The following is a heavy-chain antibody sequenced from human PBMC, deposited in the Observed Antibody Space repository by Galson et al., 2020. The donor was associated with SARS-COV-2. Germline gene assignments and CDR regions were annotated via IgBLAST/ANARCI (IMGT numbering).Heavy chain of an antibody. D-gene: IGHD2-15*01. V-gene: IGHV3-21*01. CDR2: ISSSSSYI. CDR3: ARVFFPGYCSGGSCYAKQYWYFDL. J-gene: IGHJ2*01. CDR1: GFTFSSYS. Sequence: GGSLRLSCAASGFTFSSYSMNWVRQAPGKGLEWVSSISSSSSYIYYADSVKGRFTISRDNAKNSLYLQMNSLRAEDTAVYYCARVFFPGYCSGGSCYAKQYWYFDLWGRGTLVTVSS.